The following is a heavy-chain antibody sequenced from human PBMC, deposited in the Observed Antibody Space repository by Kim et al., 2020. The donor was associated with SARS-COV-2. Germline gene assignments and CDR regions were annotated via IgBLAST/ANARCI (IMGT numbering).Heavy chain of an antibody. CDR1: GYSFTSYW. J-gene: IGHJ5*02. V-gene: IGHV5-51*01. CDR3: ARGVGRIAVAGRVGWFDP. Sequence: GESLKISCKGSGYSFTSYWIGWVRQMPGKGLEWMGIIYPGDSDTRYSPSFQGQVTISADKSISTAYLQWSSLKASDTAMYYCARGVGRIAVAGRVGWFDPWGQGTLVTVSS. D-gene: IGHD6-19*01. CDR2: IYPGDSDT.